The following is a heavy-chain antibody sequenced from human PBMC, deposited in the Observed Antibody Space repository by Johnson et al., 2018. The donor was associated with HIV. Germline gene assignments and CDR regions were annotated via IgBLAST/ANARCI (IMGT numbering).Heavy chain of an antibody. CDR3: AREVAIGYSYGYLIGAFDI. CDR2: IYSGGST. CDR1: SNY. V-gene: IGHV3-66*02. D-gene: IGHD5-18*01. Sequence: VQLVESGGGLVQPGGSLRLSCVGSSNYKSWVRQAPGKGLEWVSVIYSGGSTYYADSVKGRFTISRDTSKNTLYLQMSSLRAEDTAVYNCAREVAIGYSYGYLIGAFDIWGQGTMVTVSS. J-gene: IGHJ3*02.